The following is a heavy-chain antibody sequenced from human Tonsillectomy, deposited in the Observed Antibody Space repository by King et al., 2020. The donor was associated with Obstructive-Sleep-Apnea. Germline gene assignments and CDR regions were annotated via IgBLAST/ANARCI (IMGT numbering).Heavy chain of an antibody. CDR2: IQSQGGGGTT. Sequence: VQLVESGGGLVKPGGSLRVSCAVSGITFRDAWMSWVRQAPGKGLEWVGRIQSQGGGGTTDYAAPVKGRFIISRDDSKNTLYLQMNSLKIEDTAVYYCTWMTTVTTVDFWGQGTQVTVSS. CDR3: TWMTTVTTVDF. V-gene: IGHV3-15*01. CDR1: GITFRDAW. D-gene: IGHD4-17*01. J-gene: IGHJ4*02.